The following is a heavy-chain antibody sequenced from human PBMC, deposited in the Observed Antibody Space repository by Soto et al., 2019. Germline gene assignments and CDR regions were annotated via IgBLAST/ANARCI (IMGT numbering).Heavy chain of an antibody. CDR1: GFSLSTTDVS. CDR3: AHRRVISVAGKALDAFDI. Sequence: QITLKESGPTLVKATQTLTLTCTFSGFSLSTTDVSVGWIRQPPGKALEWLAVIYWNDDKHFGPSLKSRLTITKDTSKIQVLLTMTNMDPVDTATYYCAHRRVISVAGKALDAFDIWGQGTMVTVSS. D-gene: IGHD6-19*01. V-gene: IGHV2-5*01. CDR2: IYWNDDK. J-gene: IGHJ3*02.